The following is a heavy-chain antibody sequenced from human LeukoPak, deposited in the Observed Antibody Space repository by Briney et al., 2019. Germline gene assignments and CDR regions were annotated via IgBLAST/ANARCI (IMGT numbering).Heavy chain of an antibody. V-gene: IGHV3-49*04. D-gene: IGHD6-19*01. CDR1: GFTFGDYA. CDR3: TRVRIAVAGRGRYFDY. J-gene: IGHJ4*02. CDR2: IRSKAYGGTT. Sequence: HPGGSLRLSCTASGFTFGDYAMSWVRQAPGKGLEWVGFIRSKAYGGTTEYAASVKGRFTISRDDSKSIAYLQMNSLKTEGTAVYYCTRVRIAVAGRGRYFDYWGQGTLVTVSS.